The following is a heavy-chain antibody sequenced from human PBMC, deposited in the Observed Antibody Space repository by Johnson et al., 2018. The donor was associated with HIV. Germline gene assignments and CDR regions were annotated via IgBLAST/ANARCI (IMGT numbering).Heavy chain of an antibody. V-gene: IGHV3-74*02. CDR1: GIIFSHYG. CDR3: AKAPGTGGWGASDI. Sequence: VQLVESGGGVVQPGRSLRLSCAVSGIIFSHYGMHWVRQAPGKGLVWVSRINSDGSSTSYADSVKGRFTISRDNAKNTLYLQMNSLRAEDTALYYCAKAPGTGGWGASDIWGRGTMVTVSS. CDR2: INSDGSST. J-gene: IGHJ3*02. D-gene: IGHD1-14*01.